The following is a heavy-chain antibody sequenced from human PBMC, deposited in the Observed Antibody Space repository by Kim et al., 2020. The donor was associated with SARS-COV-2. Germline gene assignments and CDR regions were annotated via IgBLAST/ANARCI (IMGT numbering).Heavy chain of an antibody. V-gene: IGHV4-34*01. CDR1: GGSFTDYY. J-gene: IGHJ6*02. D-gene: IGHD6-6*01. CDR3: ARVGFTANRPSPTERLFKKKTTNYYDYILDV. Sequence: SETLSLTCAVYGGSFTDYYWSWIRQSPGQGLEWIGEINHSGSTNYNPSLKSRLTISLDTSKNQFSLTLSSVTAADTAVYYCARVGFTANRPSPTERLFKKKTTNYYDYILDVWGQGTTVTVSS. CDR2: INHSGST.